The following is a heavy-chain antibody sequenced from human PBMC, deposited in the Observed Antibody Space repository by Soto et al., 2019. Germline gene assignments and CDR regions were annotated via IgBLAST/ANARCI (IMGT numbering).Heavy chain of an antibody. D-gene: IGHD3-22*01. CDR3: ARDCYDSSGYYMGY. V-gene: IGHV4-59*01. J-gene: IGHJ4*02. CDR2: IYYSGST. CDR1: GGSISSYY. Sequence: SETLSLTCTVSGGSISSYYWSWIRQPPGKGLEWIGYIYYSGSTNYNPSLKSRVTISVDTSKNQFSLKLSSVTAADTAVYYCARDCYDSSGYYMGYCGQGTLVTVYS.